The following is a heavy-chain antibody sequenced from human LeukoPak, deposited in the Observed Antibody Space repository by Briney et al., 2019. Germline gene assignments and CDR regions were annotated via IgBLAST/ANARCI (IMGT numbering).Heavy chain of an antibody. CDR3: AKASGGYCSSISCYHFDY. V-gene: IGHV3-9*01. CDR1: GFAFHDYA. D-gene: IGHD2-2*01. J-gene: IGHJ4*02. CDR2: ISWNSGTI. Sequence: PGGSLRLSCAASGFAFHDYAMHWVRHAPGKGLEWVSSISWNSGTIRCADSVKGRFTISRDNAKNSLYLQMNSLRAEDTALYYCAKASGGYCSSISCYHFDYWGQGTLVTVSS.